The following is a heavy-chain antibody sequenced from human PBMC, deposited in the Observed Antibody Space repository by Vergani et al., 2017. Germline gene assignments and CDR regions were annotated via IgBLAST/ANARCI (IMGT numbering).Heavy chain of an antibody. V-gene: IGHV5-51*01. CDR2: IYPGDSDT. Sequence: EVQLVQSGAAVKKPGESLKISCTGSGYSFTSYWIGWVRQMPGKGLEWMGIIYPGDSDTRYSPSFQGQVTISADKSISTAYLQWSSLKASDTAMYYCARENYYGSGSYSSRWFDPWGQGTLVTVSS. CDR1: GYSFTSYW. J-gene: IGHJ5*02. D-gene: IGHD3-10*01. CDR3: ARENYYGSGSYSSRWFDP.